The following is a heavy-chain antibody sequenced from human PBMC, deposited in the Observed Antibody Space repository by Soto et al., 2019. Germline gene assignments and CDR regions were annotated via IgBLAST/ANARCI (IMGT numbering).Heavy chain of an antibody. CDR3: ARGYYYDKKDAFDI. Sequence: QVQLVESGGGVVQPGRSLRLSCAASGFTFSSYGMHWVRQAPGKGLEWVAVIWYDGSNKYYADSVKGRFTISRDNSKNTLYLQMNSLRAEDTAVYYCARGYYYDKKDAFDIWGQGTMVTVSS. V-gene: IGHV3-33*01. J-gene: IGHJ3*02. CDR1: GFTFSSYG. D-gene: IGHD3-22*01. CDR2: IWYDGSNK.